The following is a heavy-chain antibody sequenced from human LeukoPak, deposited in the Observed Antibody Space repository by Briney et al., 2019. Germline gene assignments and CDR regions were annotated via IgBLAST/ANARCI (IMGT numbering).Heavy chain of an antibody. V-gene: IGHV3-49*03. CDR1: GFTFGDYA. Sequence: PGRSLRLSCTASGFTFGDYAMSWFRQAPGKGLEWVGFIRSKAYGGTTEYAASVKGRFTISRDDSKSIAYLQMNSLKTEDTAVYYCTQCIAAAGSRGYYFDYWGQGTLVTVSS. CDR2: IRSKAYGGTT. D-gene: IGHD6-13*01. J-gene: IGHJ4*02. CDR3: TQCIAAAGSRGYYFDY.